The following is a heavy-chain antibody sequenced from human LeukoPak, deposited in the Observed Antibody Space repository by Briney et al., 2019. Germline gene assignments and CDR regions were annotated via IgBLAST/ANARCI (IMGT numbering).Heavy chain of an antibody. CDR1: GGSISSGSYY. CDR2: IYTSGST. D-gene: IGHD4-17*01. Sequence: SETLSLTCTVSGGSISSGSYYWSWIGQPAGKGLEWIGRIYTSGSTNYNPSLKSRVTISVDTSKNQFSLKLSSVTAADTAVYYCARDSDDYGDYGDWGQGTLVTVSS. CDR3: ARDSDDYGDYGD. J-gene: IGHJ4*02. V-gene: IGHV4-61*02.